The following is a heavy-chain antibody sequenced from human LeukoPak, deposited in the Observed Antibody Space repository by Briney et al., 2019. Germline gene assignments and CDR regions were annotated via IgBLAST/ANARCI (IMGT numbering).Heavy chain of an antibody. J-gene: IGHJ3*02. V-gene: IGHV3-48*01. Sequence: GGSLRLSXAASGFTFSSYSMNWVRQAPGKGLEWVSYISSSSTIYYADSVKGRFTISRDNAKNSLYLQMNSLRAEDTAVYYCAREKLRFLEWPLNAFEIWGQGTMVTVSS. D-gene: IGHD3-3*01. CDR1: GFTFSSYS. CDR2: ISSSSTI. CDR3: AREKLRFLEWPLNAFEI.